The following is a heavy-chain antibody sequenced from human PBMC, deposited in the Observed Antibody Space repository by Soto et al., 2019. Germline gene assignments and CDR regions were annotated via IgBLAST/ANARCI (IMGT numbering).Heavy chain of an antibody. Sequence: EVQLVESGGGLVQPGGSLRLSCAASGFTVSSNYMSWVRQAPGKGLEWVSVIYSGGSAYYADSVKGRFTISRDNSKNTLYLQMSSLRAEDTAVYYCARHGYSYGGAYFDYWCQRTLVSVSS. CDR3: ARHGYSYGGAYFDY. CDR1: GFTVSSNY. D-gene: IGHD5-18*01. V-gene: IGHV3-66*04. J-gene: IGHJ4*02. CDR2: IYSGGSA.